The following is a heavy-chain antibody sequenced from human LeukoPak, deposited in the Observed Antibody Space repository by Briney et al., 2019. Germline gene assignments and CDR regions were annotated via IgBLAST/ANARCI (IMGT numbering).Heavy chain of an antibody. CDR3: AKYLTYYYDSSGYYNDY. CDR1: GFTFSSYA. V-gene: IGHV3-23*01. J-gene: IGHJ4*02. Sequence: GGSLRLSCAASGFTFSSYAMSLVRQAPGKGLEWVSAISGSGGSTYYADSVKGRFTISRDNSKNTLYLQMNSLRAEDTAVYYCAKYLTYYYDSSGYYNDYWGQGTLVTVSS. D-gene: IGHD3-22*01. CDR2: ISGSGGST.